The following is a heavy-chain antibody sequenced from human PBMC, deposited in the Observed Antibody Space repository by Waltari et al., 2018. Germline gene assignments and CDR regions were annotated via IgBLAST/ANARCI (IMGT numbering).Heavy chain of an antibody. CDR2: IYYSGST. Sequence: PSETLSLTCTVSGGSISSYYWSWIRQPPGKGLEWIGYIYYSGSTNYNPSLKSRVTISVDTSKNQFSLKLSSVTAADTAVYYCARQRGYSGYETNWFDPWGQGTLVTVSS. J-gene: IGHJ5*02. CDR3: ARQRGYSGYETNWFDP. V-gene: IGHV4-59*01. D-gene: IGHD5-12*01. CDR1: GGSISSYY.